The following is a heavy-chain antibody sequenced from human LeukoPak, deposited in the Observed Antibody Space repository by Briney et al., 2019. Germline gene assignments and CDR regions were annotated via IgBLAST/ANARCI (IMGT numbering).Heavy chain of an antibody. D-gene: IGHD5-12*01. J-gene: IGHJ4*02. Sequence: GGSLRLSCAASGFTFCSYAMHWVRQAPGKGLEWVAVISYDGSNKYYADSVKGRFTISRDNSKNTLYLQMNSLRAEDTAVYYCARDHEYSGYDYGYYFDYWGQGTLVTVSS. CDR2: ISYDGSNK. V-gene: IGHV3-30-3*01. CDR1: GFTFCSYA. CDR3: ARDHEYSGYDYGYYFDY.